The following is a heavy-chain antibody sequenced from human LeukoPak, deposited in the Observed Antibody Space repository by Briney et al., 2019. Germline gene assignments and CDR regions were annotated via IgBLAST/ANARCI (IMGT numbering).Heavy chain of an antibody. CDR2: IIPIFGTA. CDR1: GGTFSSYA. D-gene: IGHD3-3*01. Sequence: SVKVSCKASGGTFSSYAISWVRQAPGQGREWMGRIIPIFGTANYAQKFQGRVTITTDESTSTAYMELSSLRSEDTAVYYCARDRLTIFGVVIGLDYWGQGTLVTVSS. J-gene: IGHJ4*02. CDR3: ARDRLTIFGVVIGLDY. V-gene: IGHV1-69*05.